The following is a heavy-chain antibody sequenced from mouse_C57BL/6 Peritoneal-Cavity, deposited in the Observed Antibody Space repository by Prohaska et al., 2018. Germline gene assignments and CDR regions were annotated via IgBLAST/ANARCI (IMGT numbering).Heavy chain of an antibody. CDR3: ARQGGNWDWFAY. J-gene: IGHJ3*01. V-gene: IGHV4-1*01. Sequence: EVKLLQSGGGLVQPGGSLKLSCAAPGIDFSRYWMSWVRRAPGKGLEVIVEINQDGSTINNAPSLKNKCIITRDDTKNTLYQQMSKVGSEDTAVYYCARQGGNWDWFAYWGQGTLVTVSA. CDR2: INQDGSTI. CDR1: GIDFSRYW. D-gene: IGHD4-1*01.